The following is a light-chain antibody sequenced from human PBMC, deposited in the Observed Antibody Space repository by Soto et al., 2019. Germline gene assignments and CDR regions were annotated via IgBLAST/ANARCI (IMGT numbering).Light chain of an antibody. J-gene: IGKJ5*01. CDR3: KQYRSSPPNT. CDR1: QSVSSSY. Sequence: EIVLTQSPGTLSLSPGERATLSCTASQSVSSSYLAWDQQKPGQAPRLLIYGASRRATGIPARFSGSGSGTDFTITITRPEPEDLAVYYCKQYRSSPPNTFGQGTRLQIE. V-gene: IGKV3-20*01. CDR2: GAS.